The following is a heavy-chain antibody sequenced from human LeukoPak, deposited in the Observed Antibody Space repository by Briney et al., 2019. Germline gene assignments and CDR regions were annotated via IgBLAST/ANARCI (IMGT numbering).Heavy chain of an antibody. CDR1: RGSISSSY. CDR2: IYYSAST. CDR3: ARSAYYYDGCDYYYFDY. V-gene: IGHV4-59*01. Sequence: SETLSLTCTVSRGSISSSYWSWIRQPPGKGLEWIGYIYYSASTNYNPSLKSRVTISVDTSKNQFSLKLSSMTAADTAVYYCARSAYYYDGCDYYYFDYWGQGTLVTVSS. D-gene: IGHD3-22*01. J-gene: IGHJ4*02.